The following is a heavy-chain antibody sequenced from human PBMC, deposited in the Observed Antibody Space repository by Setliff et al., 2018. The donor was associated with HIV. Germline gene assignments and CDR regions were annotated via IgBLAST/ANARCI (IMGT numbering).Heavy chain of an antibody. CDR3: ARDRIEVVVDGPHDVFDV. V-gene: IGHV4-4*07. Sequence: SETLSLTCTVYGDSIGYYYWSWIRQPAGRGLEWMGRIHTSGSTNYNPSLTSRVTLSVDTSKNQFFLKLTSLSAADTAVYYCARDRIEVVVDGPHDVFDVWGRGTTVTVSS. CDR2: IHTSGST. CDR1: GDSIGYYY. J-gene: IGHJ3*01. D-gene: IGHD2-15*01.